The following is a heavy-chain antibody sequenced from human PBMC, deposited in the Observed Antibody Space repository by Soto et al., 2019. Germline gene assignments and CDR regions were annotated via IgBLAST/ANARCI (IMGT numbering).Heavy chain of an antibody. CDR1: GFTFSNAW. Sequence: WSLRLSCAASGFTFSNAWMSWVRQAPGKGLEWVGRIKSKTDGGTTDYAAPVKGRFTISRDDSKNTLYLQMNSLKTEDTAVYYCTSPLYCSSTSCYSYGMDVWGQGTTVTVYS. CDR2: IKSKTDGGTT. D-gene: IGHD2-2*01. CDR3: TSPLYCSSTSCYSYGMDV. V-gene: IGHV3-15*01. J-gene: IGHJ6*02.